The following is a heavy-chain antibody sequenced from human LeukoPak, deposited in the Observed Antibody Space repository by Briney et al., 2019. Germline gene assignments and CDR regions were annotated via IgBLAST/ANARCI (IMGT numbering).Heavy chain of an antibody. CDR1: GGSISSGTYY. J-gene: IGHJ4*02. V-gene: IGHV4-61*02. Sequence: SETLSLTCTVSGGSISSGTYYWNWIRQPAGKGLEWIGRIYTSGNTNYHPSLKSRVTISVDTSKNQFSLQLNSVTPEDTAVYYCARDLRGMVGVRVVVAAPFDYWGQGTLVTVSS. D-gene: IGHD2-15*01. CDR3: ARDLRGMVGVRVVVAAPFDY. CDR2: IYTSGNT.